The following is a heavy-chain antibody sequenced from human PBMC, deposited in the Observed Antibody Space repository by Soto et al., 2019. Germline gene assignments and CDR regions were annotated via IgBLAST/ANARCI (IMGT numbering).Heavy chain of an antibody. CDR1: GGTFSNYA. J-gene: IGHJ4*02. Sequence: QVQLVQSGAEVKKPGSSVKVSCKASGGTFSNYAISWVRQAPGQGLEWMGGIIPIFGTANYAQKFQGRVTITADESTSPAYMELSRLRSEDTAVDYCAKGGQQLVYYFHYWGQGTLVTVSS. CDR3: AKGGQQLVYYFHY. CDR2: IIPIFGTA. V-gene: IGHV1-69*01. D-gene: IGHD6-13*01.